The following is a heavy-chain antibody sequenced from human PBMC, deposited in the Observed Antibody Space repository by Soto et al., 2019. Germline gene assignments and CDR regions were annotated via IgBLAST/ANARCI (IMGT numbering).Heavy chain of an antibody. J-gene: IGHJ4*02. CDR1: GGSINNHY. V-gene: IGHV4-59*11. D-gene: IGHD6-6*01. CDR3: ARWYSSSRLFDY. CDR2: VYYNGIT. Sequence: SETLSLTCTVSGGSINNHYWSWIRQPPGKGLEWLGYVYYNGITNYNPSLKSRVTMSVDTSKNQLSLSLTSLTAADTAVYYCARWYSSSRLFDYWGQGTLVTVSS.